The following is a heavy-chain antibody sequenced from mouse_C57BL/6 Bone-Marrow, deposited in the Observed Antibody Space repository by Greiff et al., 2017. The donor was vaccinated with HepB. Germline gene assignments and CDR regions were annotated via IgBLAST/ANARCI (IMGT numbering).Heavy chain of an antibody. V-gene: IGHV1-14*01. CDR2: IYPYNDGT. D-gene: IGHD2-10*02. CDR3: MGYGNFGFAY. J-gene: IGHJ3*01. Sequence: EVQLQQSGPELVKPGASVKMSCKASGYTFTSYVMHWVKQKPGQGLEWIGYIYPYNDGTKYNGKFKGKATLTSDKSSSTAYMELSSLTSEDSAVYHRMGYGNFGFAYWGQGTLVTVSA. CDR1: GYTFTSYV.